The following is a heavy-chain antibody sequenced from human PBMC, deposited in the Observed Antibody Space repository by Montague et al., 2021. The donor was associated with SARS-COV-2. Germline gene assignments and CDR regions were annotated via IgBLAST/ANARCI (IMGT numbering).Heavy chain of an antibody. CDR1: GYTVTEAP. D-gene: IGHD3-3*01. Sequence: LVTVSCKVSGYTVTEAPMHWLRQAPGKGLEWMGSFDPAHGETVYAPNSQDRVIMTEDTLTDTAYMELSSLRFEDTAVYCATEGLSVFGVVIYALHMWGQGTMVTVSS. CDR3: ATEGLSVFGVVIYALHM. CDR2: FDPAHGET. V-gene: IGHV1-24*01. J-gene: IGHJ3*02.